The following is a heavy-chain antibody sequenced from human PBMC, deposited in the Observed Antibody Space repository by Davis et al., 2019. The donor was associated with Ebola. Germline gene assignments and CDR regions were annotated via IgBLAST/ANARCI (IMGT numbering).Heavy chain of an antibody. CDR3: TTPGGQDSGYDVFDI. D-gene: IGHD5-12*01. V-gene: IGHV1-46*03. CDR2: INPNDGRT. J-gene: IGHJ3*02. Sequence: AASAKVSCKASGYTFTNYYMHWVLQAPGQGLEWMGMINPNDGRTIYAQKFQGRVTVTRDTSTTTVYMDLSSLRSEDTALYYCTTPGGQDSGYDVFDIWGQGTMVTVSS. CDR1: GYTFTNYY.